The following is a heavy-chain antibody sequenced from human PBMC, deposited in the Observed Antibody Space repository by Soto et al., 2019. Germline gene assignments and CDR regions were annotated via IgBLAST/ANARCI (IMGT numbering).Heavy chain of an antibody. D-gene: IGHD2-8*01. V-gene: IGHV4-34*01. CDR2: INHSGST. CDR1: GGSFSGYY. Sequence: SETLSLTCAVYGGSFSGYYWSWIRQPPGKGLEWIGEINHSGSTNYNPSLKSRVTISVDTSKNQFSLKLSSVTAADTAVYYCARDDIVLMVYAGTYYYYGMDVWGQGTTVTVSS. J-gene: IGHJ6*02. CDR3: ARDDIVLMVYAGTYYYYGMDV.